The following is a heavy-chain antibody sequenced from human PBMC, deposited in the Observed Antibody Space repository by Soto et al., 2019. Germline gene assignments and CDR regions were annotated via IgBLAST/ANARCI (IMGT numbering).Heavy chain of an antibody. CDR3: ARGISSSWYFYFDY. Sequence: KPSETLSLTCTVSGDSISSGGYYWSWIRQHPGKGLEWIGYIYYSGSIYYNPSLKSRVTISVDTSKNQFSLKLSSVTAADTAVYYCARGISSSWYFYFDYWGQGTLVTVSS. CDR2: IYYSGSI. CDR1: GDSISSGGYY. J-gene: IGHJ4*02. D-gene: IGHD6-13*01. V-gene: IGHV4-31*03.